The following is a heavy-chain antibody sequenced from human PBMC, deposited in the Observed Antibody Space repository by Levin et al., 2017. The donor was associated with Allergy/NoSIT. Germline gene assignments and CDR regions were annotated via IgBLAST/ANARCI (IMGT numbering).Heavy chain of an antibody. CDR1: GFSLSTSGMR. Sequence: TLSLTCTFSGFSLSTSGMRVSWIRQPPGKALEWLARIDWDDDKFYSTSLKTRLTISKDTSKNQVVLTMTNMDPVDTATYYCARMSYGEHFDYWGQGTLVTVSS. J-gene: IGHJ4*02. CDR2: IDWDDDK. V-gene: IGHV2-70*04. D-gene: IGHD4-17*01. CDR3: ARMSYGEHFDY.